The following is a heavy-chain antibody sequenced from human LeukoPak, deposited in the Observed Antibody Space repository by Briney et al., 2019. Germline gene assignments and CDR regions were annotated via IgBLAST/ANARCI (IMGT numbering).Heavy chain of an antibody. CDR3: ARDPNPYYYDSSGYGVLDY. Sequence: ASVKVSCKASGYTFTDYFMHWVRQAPGQGLEWMGWINPNSGGTNYAQKFQGRVTMTRDTSISTAYMELSRLRSDDTAVYYCARDPNPYYYDSSGYGVLDYWGQGTLVTVSS. CDR1: GYTFTDYF. V-gene: IGHV1-2*02. J-gene: IGHJ4*02. D-gene: IGHD3-22*01. CDR2: INPNSGGT.